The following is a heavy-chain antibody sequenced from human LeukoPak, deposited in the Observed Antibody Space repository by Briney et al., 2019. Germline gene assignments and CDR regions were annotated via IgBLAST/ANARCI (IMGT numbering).Heavy chain of an antibody. CDR1: ECIFSDYA. CDR2: IDKTTYPT. V-gene: IGHV3-23*05. CDR3: AKFEGATIPGWFNDY. D-gene: IGHD6-19*01. Sequence: GGSLRLSWAAAECIFSDYAGGWGRQAPGKGLELGSTIDKTTYPTFYADSVKGRFTISIDNSKNTLYLQMNSLRTEDTAVYFCAKFEGATIPGWFNDYWGQGILVTVSS. J-gene: IGHJ4*02.